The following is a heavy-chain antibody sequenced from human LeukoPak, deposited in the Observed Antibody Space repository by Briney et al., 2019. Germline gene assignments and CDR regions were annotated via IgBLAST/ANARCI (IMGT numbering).Heavy chain of an antibody. CDR3: ARGRGFGGGSSGWYNNWFDP. V-gene: IGHV4-38-2*01. CDR2: IYHSGST. D-gene: IGHD6-19*01. J-gene: IGHJ5*02. CDR1: GYSISSGYY. Sequence: SETLSLTCAVSGYSISSGYYWGWIRRPPGKGLEWIGSIYHSGSTYYNASLKSRVTISVDTSKNQFSLKLSSVTAADTAVYYCARGRGFGGGSSGWYNNWFDPWGQGTLVTVSS.